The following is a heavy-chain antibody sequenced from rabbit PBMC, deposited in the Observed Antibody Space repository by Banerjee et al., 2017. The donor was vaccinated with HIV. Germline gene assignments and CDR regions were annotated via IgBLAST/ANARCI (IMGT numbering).Heavy chain of an antibody. CDR2: IDAGSSGST. CDR1: GFSFSSSYY. D-gene: IGHD8-1*01. V-gene: IGHV1S40*01. J-gene: IGHJ4*01. CDR3: ARDAGNDYYSAFNL. Sequence: QSLEESGGDLVKPGASLTLTCTASGFSFSSSYYMCWVRQAPGKGLEWIACIDAGSSGSTYYASWAKGRFTISKTSSTTVTLQMTSLTAADTATYFCARDAGNDYYSAFNLWGPGTLVTVS.